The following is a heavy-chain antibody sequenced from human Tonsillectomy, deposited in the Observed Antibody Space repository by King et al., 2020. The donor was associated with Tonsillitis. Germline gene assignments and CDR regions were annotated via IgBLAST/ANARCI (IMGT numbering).Heavy chain of an antibody. CDR3: ARVSVGSARRESFDY. V-gene: IGHV3-33*01. D-gene: IGHD1-26*01. J-gene: IGHJ4*02. CDR2: IWYDGSNK. CDR1: GFTFSTYA. Sequence: QLVQSGGGVVQPGRSLRLSCAASGFTFSTYAMHWVRQAPGKGLEWVAVIWYDGSNKYYADSVKGRFTISRDNSKNTLYLQMNSLRAEDTGVYYCARVSVGSARRESFDYWGQGALVTVSS.